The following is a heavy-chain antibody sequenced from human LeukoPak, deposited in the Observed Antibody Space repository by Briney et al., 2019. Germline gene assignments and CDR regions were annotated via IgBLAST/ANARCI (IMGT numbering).Heavy chain of an antibody. CDR1: GGSISSGGYY. V-gene: IGHV4-31*03. D-gene: IGHD1-1*01. CDR3: ARCSDDDAFDI. J-gene: IGHJ3*02. Sequence: SQTLSLTCTVSGGSISSGGYYWSWIRQHPGKGLEWIGYIYYSGSTYYNPSLKSRVTISVDTSKNQFSLKLSSVTAADTAVYYRARCSDDDAFDIWGQGTMVTVSS. CDR2: IYYSGST.